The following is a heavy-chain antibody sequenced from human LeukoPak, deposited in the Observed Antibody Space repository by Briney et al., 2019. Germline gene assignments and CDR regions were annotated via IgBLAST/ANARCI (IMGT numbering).Heavy chain of an antibody. J-gene: IGHJ4*02. CDR3: ARDQALYFSYGDY. D-gene: IGHD3-16*01. V-gene: IGHV3-33*01. CDR1: GFSFSNYG. Sequence: GRSLRLSCAASGFSFSNYGMLWVRQAPGKGLEWLAAIFYDGSKEHYADTVKGRFTISRDNSKNTLYLQVNSLTADDTAVYYCARDQALYFSYGDYWGQGTLVTVSS. CDR2: IFYDGSKE.